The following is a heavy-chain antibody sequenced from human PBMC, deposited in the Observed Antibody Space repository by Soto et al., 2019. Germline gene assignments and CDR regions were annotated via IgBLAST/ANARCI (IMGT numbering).Heavy chain of an antibody. CDR3: VRDVDPTFSHYYGMGV. CDR1: GYTFTNYY. V-gene: IGHV1-46*01. CDR2: INPWGGST. D-gene: IGHD5-12*01. Sequence: ASVKVSCKASGYTFTNYYIRWVRQTPGQGLEWMGIINPWGGSTSYTQKFQGRVTMTTDTSTSTVYMELNSLRSEDTAVYYCVRDVDPTFSHYYGMGVWG. J-gene: IGHJ6*02.